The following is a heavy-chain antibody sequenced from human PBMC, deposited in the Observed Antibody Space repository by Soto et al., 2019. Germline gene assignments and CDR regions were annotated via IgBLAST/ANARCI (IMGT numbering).Heavy chain of an antibody. V-gene: IGHV4-59*08. D-gene: IGHD3-10*01. CDR2: VHHSWGS. J-gene: IGHJ6*02. Sequence: QVQLQESGPGLVKPSETLSLSCTVSGGSISSYYWSWFRQSPGKRMEWIGYVHHSWGSSYNPSLQRRVAMSLDTPKSQFSLKVTSVTATDPAVYYCARQGFGPLHGLVDVWGQGTTVTVSS. CDR3: ARQGFGPLHGLVDV. CDR1: GGSISSYY.